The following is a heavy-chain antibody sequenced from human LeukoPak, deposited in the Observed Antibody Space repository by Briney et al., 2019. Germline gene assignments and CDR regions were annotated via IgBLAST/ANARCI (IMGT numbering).Heavy chain of an antibody. CDR3: AKGEGVWNYRSNFDY. Sequence: GGSLRLSCAASGFTFSSYAMHWVRQAPGKGLEWVAVISYDGSNKYYADSVKGRFTISRDNSKNTLYPQMNSLRAEDTAVYYCAKGEGVWNYRSNFDYWGQGTLVTVSS. V-gene: IGHV3-30*04. J-gene: IGHJ4*02. D-gene: IGHD1-7*01. CDR2: ISYDGSNK. CDR1: GFTFSSYA.